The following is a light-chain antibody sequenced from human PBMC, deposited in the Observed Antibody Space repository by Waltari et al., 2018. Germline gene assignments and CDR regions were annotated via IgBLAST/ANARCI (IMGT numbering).Light chain of an antibody. CDR1: SSDIGGYNY. CDR3: SSYTDSRTGV. J-gene: IGLJ3*02. CDR2: VFY. Sequence: QSALTQPASVSGSPGKSITIDCAGTSSDIGGYNYVAWYQQHPGRVPNSLIYVFYNRPSRLSDRFSGSKSDNTASLTISGLQAEDEAYDFCSSYTDSRTGVFGGGTKFTVL. V-gene: IGLV2-14*03.